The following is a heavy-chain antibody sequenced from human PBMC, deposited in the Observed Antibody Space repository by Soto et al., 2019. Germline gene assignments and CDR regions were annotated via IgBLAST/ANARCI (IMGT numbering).Heavy chain of an antibody. J-gene: IGHJ6*02. D-gene: IGHD2-2*02. CDR3: ARMDIVVVPAAIPDYYYGMDV. CDR2: INTNTGNP. V-gene: IGHV7-4-1*01. Sequence: QVQLVQSGSELKKPGASVKVSCKASGYTFTSYAMNWVRQAPGQGLEWMGWINTNTGNPTYAQGFTGRFVFSLATSVRTAYLQICSLKAEDTAVYYCARMDIVVVPAAIPDYYYGMDVWGQGTTVTVSS. CDR1: GYTFTSYA.